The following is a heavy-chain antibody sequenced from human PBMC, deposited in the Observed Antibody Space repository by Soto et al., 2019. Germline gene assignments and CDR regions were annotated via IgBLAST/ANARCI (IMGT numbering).Heavy chain of an antibody. CDR3: ARGRYGDY. CDR1: GYTFTSYG. J-gene: IGHJ4*02. V-gene: IGHV1-18*01. Sequence: QVHLVQSGAEVKKPGASVKVSCKASGYTFTSYGITWVRQAHGQGLEWMGWISAHNGNTDYAQKLQGRVIVTRDTSTSTAYMELRSLRSEDTAVYYCARGRYGDYWGQGALVTVSS. CDR2: ISAHNGNT. D-gene: IGHD1-1*01.